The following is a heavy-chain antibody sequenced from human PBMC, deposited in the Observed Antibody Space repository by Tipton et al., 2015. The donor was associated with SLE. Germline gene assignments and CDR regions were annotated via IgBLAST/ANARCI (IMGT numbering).Heavy chain of an antibody. J-gene: IGHJ3*02. Sequence: QVQLVQSGVEVKKPGASVKVYCKASGYTFTTYGIRWERQAPGQGLEGMGWISAYNANTNYAQKVQGRVTMTTDTSTSTAYMELRSLRSDDTAVYYCARMGERNAFDIWGQGTMVTVSS. CDR1: GYTFTTYG. CDR2: ISAYNANT. CDR3: ARMGERNAFDI. V-gene: IGHV1-18*01. D-gene: IGHD3-16*01.